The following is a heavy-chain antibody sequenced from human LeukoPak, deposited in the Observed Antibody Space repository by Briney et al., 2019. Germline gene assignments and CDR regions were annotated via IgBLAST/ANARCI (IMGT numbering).Heavy chain of an antibody. Sequence: GGSLRLSCPPSAYIFNTYSLHWVLQAPGKGLEWVSYISSSSSTIYYADSVKGRFSISRDNAKNSLYLQMNSLRDEDTAVYYCTRDHTRGWAVFDFWGQGTLVTVSS. J-gene: IGHJ4*02. CDR1: AYIFNTYS. CDR2: ISSSSSTI. D-gene: IGHD6-19*01. V-gene: IGHV3-48*02. CDR3: TRDHTRGWAVFDF.